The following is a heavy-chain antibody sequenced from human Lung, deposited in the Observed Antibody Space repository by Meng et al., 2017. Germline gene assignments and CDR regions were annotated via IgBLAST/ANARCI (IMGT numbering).Heavy chain of an antibody. CDR3: ARGPTTMAHDFDY. CDR2: INHSGST. CDR1: GGSFSDYY. Sequence: QGQLQQGGAGLWKPSETLSLTCVVSGGSFSDYYWSWIRQPPGRGLEWIGEINHSGSTNYNPSLESRATISVDTSQNNLSLKLSSVTAADSAVYYCARGPTTMAHDFDYWGQGTLVTVFS. V-gene: IGHV4-34*01. J-gene: IGHJ4*02. D-gene: IGHD4-11*01.